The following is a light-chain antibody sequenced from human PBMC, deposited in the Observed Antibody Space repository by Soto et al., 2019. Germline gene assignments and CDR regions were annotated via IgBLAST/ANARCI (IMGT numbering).Light chain of an antibody. Sequence: DIQMTQSPSTLSASVGDRVTITCRASESISSWLAWYQQKPGKAPKLLIYDASNLESGVPSRFSGSGSGTEFTLTISSLQPDDFATYYCHQYNSYPITFDQGTRLEIK. CDR2: DAS. J-gene: IGKJ5*01. V-gene: IGKV1-5*01. CDR1: ESISSW. CDR3: HQYNSYPIT.